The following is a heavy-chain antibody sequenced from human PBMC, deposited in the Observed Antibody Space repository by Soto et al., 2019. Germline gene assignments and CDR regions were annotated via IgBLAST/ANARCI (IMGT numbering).Heavy chain of an antibody. J-gene: IGHJ5*02. D-gene: IGHD2-21*01. Sequence: QVQLQESGPGLVKPSETLSLTCTVSGGSISSYYWSWIRQPPGKGLEWIGYIYYSGSTNYNPSLKSRVIISVDTSKNQFSLKLSSVTAADTAVYYCARGVRNWFDPWGQGTLVTVSS. CDR1: GGSISSYY. V-gene: IGHV4-59*01. CDR3: ARGVRNWFDP. CDR2: IYYSGST.